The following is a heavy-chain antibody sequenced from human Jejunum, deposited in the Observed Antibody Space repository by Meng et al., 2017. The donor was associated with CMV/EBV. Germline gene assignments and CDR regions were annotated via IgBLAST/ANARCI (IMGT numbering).Heavy chain of an antibody. V-gene: IGHV4-39*07. Sequence: QLQLQESGPVLVKPSKTLYPTCIVSGDSFSGSTYYWGWIRQPPGKGLEWIGNIYYSGSTYYTPSLKSRVSISVDTSTNQFSLRLSSVTAADTAVYYCARMTYSSSPVDWGQGTLVTVSS. CDR1: GDSFSGSTYY. D-gene: IGHD6-6*01. CDR3: ARMTYSSSPVD. CDR2: IYYSGST. J-gene: IGHJ4*02.